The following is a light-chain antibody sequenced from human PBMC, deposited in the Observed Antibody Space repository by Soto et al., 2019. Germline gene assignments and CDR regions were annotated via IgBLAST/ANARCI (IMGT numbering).Light chain of an antibody. J-gene: IGKJ4*01. CDR1: QGIRSF. V-gene: IGKV1-9*01. CDR3: QHLNSYPRALA. Sequence: DIQLTQSPSFLSASVGDRVNITCRASQGIRSFLAWYQQKVGQAPKLLIYAASTLESGVSLRFSGSGSGTEFTLTISSLQPEDFATYYCQHLNSYPRALAFGGGIKVEI. CDR2: AAS.